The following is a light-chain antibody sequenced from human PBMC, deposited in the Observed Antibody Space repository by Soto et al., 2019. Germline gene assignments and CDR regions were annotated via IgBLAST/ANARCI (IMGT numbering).Light chain of an antibody. Sequence: DIHMTQSPSTLSASVGDRVTITCRASQTISSWLAWYQQKPGKAPKLLIYDASNLESGIPSRFSGSGSGTDFTLSITSLQPDDSATYYCQQAKTFPWTFGQGTKVDIK. CDR3: QQAKTFPWT. J-gene: IGKJ1*01. V-gene: IGKV1-5*01. CDR2: DAS. CDR1: QTISSW.